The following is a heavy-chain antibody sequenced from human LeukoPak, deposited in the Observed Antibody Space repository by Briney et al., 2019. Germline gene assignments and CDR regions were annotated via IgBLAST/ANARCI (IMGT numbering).Heavy chain of an antibody. J-gene: IGHJ4*02. CDR2: IRYDGSNK. V-gene: IGHV3-30*02. CDR1: GFTFSSYG. Sequence: TGGSLRLSCAASGFTFSSYGMHWVRQAPGKGLEWVAFIRYDGSNKYYADSVKGRFTISRDNSKNTLYLQMNSLRAEDTAVYYCAKDLQVVRGVIGYWGQGTLVTVSS. CDR3: AKDLQVVRGVIGY. D-gene: IGHD3-10*01.